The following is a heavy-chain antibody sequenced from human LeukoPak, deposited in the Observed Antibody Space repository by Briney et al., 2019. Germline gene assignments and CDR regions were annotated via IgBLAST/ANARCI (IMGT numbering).Heavy chain of an antibody. D-gene: IGHD5-18*01. J-gene: IGHJ4*02. CDR2: IYTSGST. CDR1: GGSISSSSYY. CDR3: ARDGYSYGSPFDY. Sequence: SETLSLTCTVSGGSISSSSYYWSWIRQPAGKGLEWIGRIYTSGSTNYNPSLKSRVTISVDTSKNQFSLKLSSVTAADTAVYYCARDGYSYGSPFDYWGQGTLVTVSS. V-gene: IGHV4-61*02.